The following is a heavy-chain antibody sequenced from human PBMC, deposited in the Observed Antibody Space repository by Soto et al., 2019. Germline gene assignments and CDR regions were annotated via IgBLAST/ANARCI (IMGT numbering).Heavy chain of an antibody. CDR2: MNPNSGNT. Sequence: SSVKVSCKASVYTFTIYGISCVRQATGQGLEWMGWMNPNSGNTGYAQKFQGRVTMTRDTSINTAYMELTTLTSDDTAFYYCARGVSAGVDYWGQGTLVTVSS. CDR1: VYTFTIYG. J-gene: IGHJ4*02. D-gene: IGHD1-26*01. CDR3: ARGVSAGVDY. V-gene: IGHV1-8*02.